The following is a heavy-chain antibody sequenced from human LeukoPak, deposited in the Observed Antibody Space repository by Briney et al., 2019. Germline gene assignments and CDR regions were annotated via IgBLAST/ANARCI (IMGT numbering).Heavy chain of an antibody. V-gene: IGHV3-9*01. CDR3: ARLNYYDSRGRYYFDY. J-gene: IGHJ4*02. CDR1: GFTFDDYA. CDR2: ISWNSGSV. D-gene: IGHD3-22*01. Sequence: GRSLRLSCAASGFTFDDYAMHWVRQAPGKGLEWVSGISWNSGSVGYADSVKGRFTISRDNAKNSLYLQMNSLRVEDTALYYCARLNYYDSRGRYYFDYWGQGTLVTVSS.